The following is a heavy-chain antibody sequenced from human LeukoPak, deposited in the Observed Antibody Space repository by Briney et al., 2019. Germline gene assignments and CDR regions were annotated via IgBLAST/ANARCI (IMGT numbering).Heavy chain of an antibody. V-gene: IGHV3-7*01. CDR1: GFTFSSYW. D-gene: IGHD1-26*01. CDR2: IKQDGSEK. CDR3: ARDSGSYYAWIYFDY. Sequence: GGSLRLSCAASGFTFSSYWMSWVRQAPGKGLEWVANIKQDGSEKYYVDSVKGRFTISRDNAKNSLYLQMNSLRAEDTAVYYCARDSGSYYAWIYFDYWGQGTLVTVSS. J-gene: IGHJ4*02.